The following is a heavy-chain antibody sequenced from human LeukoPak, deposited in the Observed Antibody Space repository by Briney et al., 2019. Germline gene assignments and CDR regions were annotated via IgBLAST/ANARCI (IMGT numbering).Heavy chain of an antibody. CDR3: ARTHYSGYGNPHDWIDY. CDR2: IIPIFGTA. V-gene: IGHV1-69*05. CDR1: GGTFSSYA. D-gene: IGHD5-12*01. J-gene: IGHJ4*02. Sequence: ALVKVSCKASGGTFSSYAISWVRQAPGQGLEWMGGIIPIFGTANYAQKFQGRVTITTDESTSTAYMELSSLRSEDTAVYYCARTHYSGYGNPHDWIDYWGQGTLVTVSS.